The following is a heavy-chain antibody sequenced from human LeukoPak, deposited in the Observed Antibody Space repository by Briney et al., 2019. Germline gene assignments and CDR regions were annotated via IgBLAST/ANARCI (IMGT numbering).Heavy chain of an antibody. CDR2: IRVGGEL. CDR1: GFTFSDYA. J-gene: IGHJ4*02. CDR3: AGGSTLDGGFVYS. D-gene: IGHD2-15*01. Sequence: GGSLRLSCAASGFTFSDYAMNWVRQAPGKGLEWVSGIRVGGELYYADSVKGRFTISRDNAKNTLFLQMNSLRAEDTAVYYCAGGSTLDGGFVYSWGQGPRATVPS. V-gene: IGHV3-69-1*01.